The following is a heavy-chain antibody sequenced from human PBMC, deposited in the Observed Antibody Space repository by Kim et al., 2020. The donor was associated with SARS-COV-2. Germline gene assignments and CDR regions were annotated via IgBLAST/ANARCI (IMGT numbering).Heavy chain of an antibody. J-gene: IGHJ4*02. Sequence: SETLSLTCAVYGGSFSGYYWSWIRQPPGKGLEWIGEINHSGSTNYNPSLKSRVTISVDTSKNQFSLKLSSVTAADTAVYYCARGVRKTNEKYGSGRYYLFLGSYYFDYWGQGTLVTVSS. CDR1: GGSFSGYY. CDR3: ARGVRKTNEKYGSGRYYLFLGSYYFDY. V-gene: IGHV4-34*01. D-gene: IGHD3-10*01. CDR2: INHSGST.